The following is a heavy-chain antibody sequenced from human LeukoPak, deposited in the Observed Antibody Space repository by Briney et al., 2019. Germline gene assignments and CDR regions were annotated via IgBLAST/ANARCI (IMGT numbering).Heavy chain of an antibody. J-gene: IGHJ5*02. CDR3: ARGEGNWFDP. CDR1: GGSISSGSYY. CDR2: IYTSGST. V-gene: IGHV4-61*02. Sequence: PSQTLSLTCTVSGGSISSGSYYWSWIRQPAGKGLEWIGRIYTSGSTNYNPSLESRVTISVDTSKNQFSLKLSSVTAADTAVYYCARGEGNWFDPWGQGTLVTVSS.